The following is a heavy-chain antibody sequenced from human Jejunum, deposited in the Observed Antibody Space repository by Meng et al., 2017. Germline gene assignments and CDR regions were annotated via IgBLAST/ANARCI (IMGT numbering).Heavy chain of an antibody. CDR3: AILPPGI. V-gene: IGHV3-74*01. Sequence: GGSLRLSCAASGLSFSMDWMDWVRQVPGKGLEWVSRIKSDGSAASYADSVKGRFTISRDNAKNTLYLQMDRLSAEDMAVYYCAILPPGIWGQGTLVTVSS. CDR1: GLSFSMDW. D-gene: IGHD3-10*01. J-gene: IGHJ4*02. CDR2: IKSDGSAA.